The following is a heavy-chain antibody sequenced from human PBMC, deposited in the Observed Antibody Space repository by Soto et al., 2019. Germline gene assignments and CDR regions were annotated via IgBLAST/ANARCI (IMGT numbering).Heavy chain of an antibody. Sequence: QVQLVQSGAEVKKPGSSVKVSCKASGGTFSSYAISWVRQAPGQGLEWMGVIIPIFGTANYAQKFQGRVTITADESTSTAYMELSSLRSEDTAVYYCGASSSSGGWFDYWGQGTLVTVSS. D-gene: IGHD6-6*01. CDR1: GGTFSSYA. CDR3: GASSSSGGWFDY. CDR2: IIPIFGTA. J-gene: IGHJ4*02. V-gene: IGHV1-69*01.